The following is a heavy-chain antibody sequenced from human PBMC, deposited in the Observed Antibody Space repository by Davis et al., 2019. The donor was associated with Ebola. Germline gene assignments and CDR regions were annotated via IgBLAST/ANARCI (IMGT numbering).Heavy chain of an antibody. CDR3: ARGYGAA. CDR2: IRPGGNT. CDR1: GASINSNNW. D-gene: IGHD5-18*01. J-gene: IGHJ4*02. V-gene: IGHV4-4*02. Sequence: PSEILSLTCAVTGASINSNNWWTWFRQSPEKGLEWLGQIRPGGNTNYNPSLQSRVTMSLDTSNNAFSLDVASVTAADTAVYYCARGYGAAWGQGTLVIVSS.